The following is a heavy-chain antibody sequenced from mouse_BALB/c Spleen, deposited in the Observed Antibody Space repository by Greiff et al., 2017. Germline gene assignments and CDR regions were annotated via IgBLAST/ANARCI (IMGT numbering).Heavy chain of an antibody. CDR1: GYSITSDYA. V-gene: IGHV3-2*02. Sequence: VQLKESGPGLVKPSQSLSLTCTVTGYSITSDYAWNWIRQFPGNKLEWMGYISYSGSTSYNPSLKSRISITRDTSKNQFFLQLNSVTTEDTATYYCARSGMITTVYYAMDYWGQGTSVTVSS. D-gene: IGHD2-4*01. CDR2: ISYSGST. J-gene: IGHJ4*01. CDR3: ARSGMITTVYYAMDY.